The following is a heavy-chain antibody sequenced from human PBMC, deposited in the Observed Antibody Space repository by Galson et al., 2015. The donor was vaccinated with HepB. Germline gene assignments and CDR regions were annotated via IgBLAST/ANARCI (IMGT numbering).Heavy chain of an antibody. CDR3: VRDWTYDFWSGYFGAFDL. D-gene: IGHD3-3*01. CDR1: GFTFTNHA. V-gene: IGHV3-64D*09. CDR2: ISGNGHDT. Sequence: RLSCAASGFTFTNHAIHWVRQAPGKGLEYVSVISGNGHDTYYAESVKGRFSVSRDNSRNWLFLQMSSLRPEDTAVYYCVRDWTYDFWSGYFGAFDLWGQGTLVTVSS. J-gene: IGHJ3*01.